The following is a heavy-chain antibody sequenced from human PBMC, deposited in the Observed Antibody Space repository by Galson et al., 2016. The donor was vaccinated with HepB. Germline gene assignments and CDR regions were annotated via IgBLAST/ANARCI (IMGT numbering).Heavy chain of an antibody. Sequence: SLRLSCAPSGFTFRNYGMTWVRQSPGKGLEVVSSISRSGDSTDYADSVKGRFTISVDNSKNTLSLQMNSLTADDTAIYYCVQGSTAPAVWGKGTTVTVSS. V-gene: IGHV3-23*01. D-gene: IGHD2-2*01. CDR2: ISRSGDST. CDR3: VQGSTAPAV. J-gene: IGHJ6*04. CDR1: GFTFRNYG.